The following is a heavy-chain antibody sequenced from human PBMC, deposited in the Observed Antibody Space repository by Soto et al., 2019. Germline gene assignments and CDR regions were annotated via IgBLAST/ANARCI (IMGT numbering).Heavy chain of an antibody. CDR2: ISSSSSYI. CDR3: ARDRGSSSLGAFDI. J-gene: IGHJ3*02. D-gene: IGHD6-6*01. Sequence: GSLRLSCAASGFTFSIYSMNWVRQAPGKGLEWVSSISSSSSYIYYADSVKGRFTISRDNAKNSLYLQMNSLRAEDTAVYYCARDRGSSSLGAFDIWGQGTMVTVSS. V-gene: IGHV3-21*01. CDR1: GFTFSIYS.